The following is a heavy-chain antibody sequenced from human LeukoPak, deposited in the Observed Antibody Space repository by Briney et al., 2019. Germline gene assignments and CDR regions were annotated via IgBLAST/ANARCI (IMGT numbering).Heavy chain of an antibody. CDR1: GFTVSSNY. J-gene: IGHJ3*02. CDR2: IYSGGST. CDR3: ASAYYYDSSGPGAFDI. D-gene: IGHD3-22*01. Sequence: PGGSLRLSCAASGFTVSSNYMSWVRQAPGKGLEWVSVIYSGGSTYYADSVKGRFTISRHNSKNTLYLQMNSLRAEDTAVYYCASAYYYDSSGPGAFDIRGQGTMVTVSS. V-gene: IGHV3-53*04.